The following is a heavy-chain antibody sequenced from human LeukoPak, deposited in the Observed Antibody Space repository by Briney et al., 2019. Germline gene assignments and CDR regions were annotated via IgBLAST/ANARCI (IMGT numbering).Heavy chain of an antibody. Sequence: GGSLRLSCAASGFTFSSFAMSWVRQAPGKGLEWVSAVSGSGGSTYYADSVKGRFTISRDNSKNTLYLQMNSLRAEDTAVYYFARCFSSSWSNFDYWGQGTLVTVSS. D-gene: IGHD6-13*01. V-gene: IGHV3-23*01. J-gene: IGHJ4*02. CDR3: ARCFSSSWSNFDY. CDR2: VSGSGGST. CDR1: GFTFSSFA.